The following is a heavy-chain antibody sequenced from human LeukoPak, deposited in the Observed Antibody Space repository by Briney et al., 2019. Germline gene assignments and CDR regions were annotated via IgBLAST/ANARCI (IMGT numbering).Heavy chain of an antibody. Sequence: GGSLRLSCAASGFTFSSYSMNWVRQAPGKGLEWVSSISSSSSYIYYADSVKGRFTISRDNAKNSLYLQMNSLRAEDTAVYYCARGGYDILTGYYWDYYYYGMDVWGQGTTVTVSS. CDR2: ISSSSSYI. CDR3: ARGGYDILTGYYWDYYYYGMDV. J-gene: IGHJ6*02. CDR1: GFTFSSYS. V-gene: IGHV3-21*01. D-gene: IGHD3-9*01.